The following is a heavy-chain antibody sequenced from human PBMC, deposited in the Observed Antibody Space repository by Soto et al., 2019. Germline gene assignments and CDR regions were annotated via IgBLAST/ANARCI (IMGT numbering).Heavy chain of an antibody. D-gene: IGHD3-3*01. V-gene: IGHV5-51*01. CDR3: ARGGVSTRTFDY. CDR2: IYPSDSDT. CDR1: GYNFAGYW. J-gene: IGHJ4*02. Sequence: GESLKISCKGSGYNFAGYWIAWLRQMPGKGLELMGLIYPSDSDTRYRPSFQGQVTISADKSISSAYLQWSSLRASDTAMYYCARGGVSTRTFDYWGQGTPVTVSS.